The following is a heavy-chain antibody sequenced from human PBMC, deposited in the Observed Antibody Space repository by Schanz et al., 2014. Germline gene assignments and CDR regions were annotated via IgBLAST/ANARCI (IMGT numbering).Heavy chain of an antibody. D-gene: IGHD1-1*01. CDR2: IKQDESER. V-gene: IGHV3-7*01. J-gene: IGHJ3*02. CDR1: GFTFSTYC. CDR3: ARDRWDWNNAFDI. Sequence: VQLVESGGGVVQPGGSLRLSCAASGFTFSTYCMSWVRQAPGKGLEWVANIKQDESERSYVDSVKGRFTISRDNAKNSLYLQMNSLRAEDTAVYYCARDRWDWNNAFDIWGQGTTVTVSS.